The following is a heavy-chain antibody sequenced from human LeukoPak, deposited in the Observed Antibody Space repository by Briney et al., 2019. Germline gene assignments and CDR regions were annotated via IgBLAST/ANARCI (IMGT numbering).Heavy chain of an antibody. V-gene: IGHV3-23*01. CDR3: ARWRSTSVGFDY. J-gene: IGHJ4*02. CDR1: GFTFSSYA. D-gene: IGHD6-6*01. CDR2: ISGSAYST. Sequence: HPGGSLRLSCAASGFTFSSYAMSWVRQAPGKGLEWVSGISGSAYSTYYADSVKGRFTISRGNSKNTLYLQMNSLRAEDTAVYYCARWRSTSVGFDYWGQGTLVTVSS.